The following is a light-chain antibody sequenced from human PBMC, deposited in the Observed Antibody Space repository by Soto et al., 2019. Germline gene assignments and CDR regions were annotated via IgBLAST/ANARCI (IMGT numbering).Light chain of an antibody. CDR1: QSVSSY. CDR3: QQRSNWPIT. J-gene: IGKJ5*01. CDR2: DAS. Sequence: IVLTHSLATLSLSPRETATVSCRASQSVSSYLTWYQQKPGQAPRLLIYDASNLATGIPSRFSGSGSGTDFTLTISSLEPEDFAVYYCQQRSNWPITFGQGTRLEIK. V-gene: IGKV3-11*01.